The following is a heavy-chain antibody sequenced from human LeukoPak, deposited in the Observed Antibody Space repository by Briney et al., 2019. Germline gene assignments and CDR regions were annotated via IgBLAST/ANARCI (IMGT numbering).Heavy chain of an antibody. CDR1: GGSISSSSYY. J-gene: IGHJ4*02. CDR2: IYYSGST. D-gene: IGHD2-15*01. Sequence: SETLSLTCTVSGGSISSSSYYWGWIRQPPGKGLEWIGSIYYSGSTYYNPSLKSRVTISVDTSKNQFSLKLSSVTAADTAVYYCARSPGKRRWPYFDYWGQGTLVTVSS. CDR3: ARSPGKRRWPYFDY. V-gene: IGHV4-39*07.